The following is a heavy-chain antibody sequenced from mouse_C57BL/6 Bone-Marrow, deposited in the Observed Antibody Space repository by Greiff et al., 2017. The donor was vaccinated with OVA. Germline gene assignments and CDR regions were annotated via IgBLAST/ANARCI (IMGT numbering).Heavy chain of an antibody. J-gene: IGHJ4*01. Sequence: QVQLKESGAELVKPGASVKMSCKASGYTFTSYWITWVKQRPGQGLEWIGDIYPGSGSTNYNEKFKSKATLTVDTSSSTAYMQLSSLTSEDSAVYYCANYYGSRYYYAMDYWGQGTSVTVSS. D-gene: IGHD1-1*01. CDR3: ANYYGSRYYYAMDY. CDR2: IYPGSGST. V-gene: IGHV1-55*01. CDR1: GYTFTSYW.